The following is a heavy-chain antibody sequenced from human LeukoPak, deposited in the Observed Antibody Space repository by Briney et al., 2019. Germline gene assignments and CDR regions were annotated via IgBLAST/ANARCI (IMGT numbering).Heavy chain of an antibody. D-gene: IGHD4-17*01. V-gene: IGHV4-34*01. CDR3: ARGSEEMTTVTEHPKSCYFDY. J-gene: IGHJ4*02. Sequence: PSETLSLTCAVYGGSFSGYYWSWIRQPPGKGLEWIGEINHSGSTNYNPSLKSRVTISVDTSKNQFSLKLSPVTAADTAVYYCARGSEEMTTVTEHPKSCYFDYWGQGTLVTVSS. CDR1: GGSFSGYY. CDR2: INHSGST.